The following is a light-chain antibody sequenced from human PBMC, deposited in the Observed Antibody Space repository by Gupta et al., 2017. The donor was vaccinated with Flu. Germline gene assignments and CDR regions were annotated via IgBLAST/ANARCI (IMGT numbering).Light chain of an antibody. Sequence: DVVMTQSPLSLPVTLGQPASISCRSSQSLVHSNGNTYLNWFQQRPGQSPRRLIYRVSNRDYGVPDRFSGSGSGTDFTLKISRVEAEDVGVYYCMQGKHWQTFGQGTKVEIK. V-gene: IGKV2-30*02. CDR1: QSLVHSNGNTY. CDR2: RVS. J-gene: IGKJ1*01. CDR3: MQGKHWQT.